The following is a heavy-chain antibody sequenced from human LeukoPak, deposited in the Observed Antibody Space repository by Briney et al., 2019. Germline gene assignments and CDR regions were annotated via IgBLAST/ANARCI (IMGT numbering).Heavy chain of an antibody. D-gene: IGHD3-10*01. Sequence: GESLKISCKGSGYSFTSYWIGWVRQMPGKGLEWMGIIYPGDSDTSNSPSFQGQVTISADKSNSTAYLQLSRLKASDTAMYYCARSHDWGTSGSSYNLRYWGQGTLVTVSS. CDR2: IYPGDSDT. CDR3: ARSHDWGTSGSSYNLRY. J-gene: IGHJ4*02. V-gene: IGHV5-51*01. CDR1: GYSFTSYW.